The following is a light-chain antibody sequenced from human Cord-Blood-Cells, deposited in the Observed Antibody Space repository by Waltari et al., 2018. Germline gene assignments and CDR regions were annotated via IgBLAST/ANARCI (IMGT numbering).Light chain of an antibody. J-gene: IGLJ3*02. CDR1: SSDVGGYNY. CDR3: CSYAGSSWV. Sequence: QSALTQPRSVSGSPGQSVTISCTGTSSDVGGYNYVSWYQQHPGKAPKLMIYDVGKRPSGVPDRFSGSKSGNTASLTISGLQAEDEADYYCCSYAGSSWVFGGGTKLTVL. V-gene: IGLV2-11*01. CDR2: DVG.